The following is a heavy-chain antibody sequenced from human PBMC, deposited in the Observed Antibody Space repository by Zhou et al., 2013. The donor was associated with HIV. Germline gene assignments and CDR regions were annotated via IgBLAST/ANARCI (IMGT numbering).Heavy chain of an antibody. CDR3: GRVLLDRSDY. J-gene: IGHJ4*02. V-gene: IGHV1-18*01. CDR2: ISGYNSNT. CDR1: GYTFNNYG. Sequence: QVSLVQSGTEVKTPGASVKVSCKASGYTFNNYGINWVRQAPGQGLEWMGWISGYNSNTKYAQKFQGRVTMTTDTSTSTAYMEVRSLRSDDTAVYYCGRVLLDRSDYWGQGTLVTVSS.